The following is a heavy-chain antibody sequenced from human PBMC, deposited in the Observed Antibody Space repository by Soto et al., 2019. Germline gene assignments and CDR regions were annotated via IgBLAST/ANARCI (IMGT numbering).Heavy chain of an antibody. Sequence: EVQLLEAGGGLAQPGGSLRLSCAGSGFSFTNYAMMWVRQAPGKGLESVSGIYGNGAGISYADSVKGRFTIYRDNSRNTVFPQMGELKVEGTAVYLGAEDAGYRERFWASGSLGQGTPVPVSP. CDR1: GFSFTNYA. D-gene: IGHD3-10*01. CDR3: AEDAGYRERFWASGS. J-gene: IGHJ5*02. V-gene: IGHV3-23*01. CDR2: IYGNGAGI.